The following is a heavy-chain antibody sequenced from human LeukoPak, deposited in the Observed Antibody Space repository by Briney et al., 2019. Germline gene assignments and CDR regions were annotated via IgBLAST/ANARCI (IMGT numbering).Heavy chain of an antibody. CDR3: AIDLPTRTEQQLVRYYYYDGMVV. D-gene: IGHD6-13*01. Sequence: GASVKVSRKASGYTFTSYGISWVRQAPGQGLEWMGWISAYNGHTHNAHKLQGRVTITTDTSTSTAYMHPRSLRSDDTAVYYCAIDLPTRTEQQLVRYYYYDGMVVWGQGTTVTVSS. J-gene: IGHJ6*02. V-gene: IGHV1-18*01. CDR1: GYTFTSYG. CDR2: ISAYNGHT.